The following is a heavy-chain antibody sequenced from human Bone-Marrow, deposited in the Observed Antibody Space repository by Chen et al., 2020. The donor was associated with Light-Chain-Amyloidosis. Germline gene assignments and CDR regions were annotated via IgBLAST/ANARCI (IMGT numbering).Heavy chain of an antibody. V-gene: IGHV3-23*01. D-gene: IGHD3-9*01. J-gene: IGHJ3*02. CDR1: GFAFSSYA. CDR3: AKDISYDDILPGYPADAFDI. Sequence: AASGFAFSSYAMSWVRQAPGKGLEWVLTISGSGGSRYYGDSVKGRLTISRDNSKNALFLQMNSLRAEDTAVYYCAKDISYDDILPGYPADAFDIWGQGTMVTVSS. CDR2: ISGSGGSR.